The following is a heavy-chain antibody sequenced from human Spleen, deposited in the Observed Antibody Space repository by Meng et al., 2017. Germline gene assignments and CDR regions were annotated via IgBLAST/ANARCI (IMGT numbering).Heavy chain of an antibody. J-gene: IGHJ4*02. Sequence: QVQLVHAWAEVKKPGASGKVSCKASGYTCPDYWLHWVRRAPGQGLEWMGQINPKSGDTHYAQRFQGRVTMTGDTSISTAYMELSGLRSDDTAMYYCARDEDISAAGKLFGDYWGQGTLVTVSS. D-gene: IGHD6-13*01. CDR3: ARDEDISAAGKLFGDY. V-gene: IGHV1-2*06. CDR1: GYTCPDYW. CDR2: INPKSGDT.